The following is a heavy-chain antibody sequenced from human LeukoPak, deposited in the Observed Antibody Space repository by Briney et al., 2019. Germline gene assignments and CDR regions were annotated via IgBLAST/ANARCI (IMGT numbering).Heavy chain of an antibody. CDR1: AGSITSNNKY. V-gene: IGHV4-39*01. J-gene: IGHJ4*02. D-gene: IGHD6-13*01. CDR3: AKGPTYSRSGSGGGY. CDR2: IYYSGST. Sequence: PSETLSLTCTVSAGSITSNNKYWAWIRQPSGKGLEWIGSIYYSGSTYYNPSLQSRLTISVDPSKHQFSLKLNSVTAADTAVYYCAKGPTYSRSGSGGGYWGQGTLVTVSS.